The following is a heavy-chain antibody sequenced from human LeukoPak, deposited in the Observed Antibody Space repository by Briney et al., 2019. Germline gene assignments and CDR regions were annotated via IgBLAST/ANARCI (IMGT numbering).Heavy chain of an antibody. CDR1: GGSVSSGSYF. Sequence: PSETLSLTCTVSGGSVSSGSYFWSWIRQPPGKGLEWIGYIYYSGSTNYNPSLKSRVTISVDTSKNQFSLKLSSVTAADTAVYYCARGGGSWYYFDYWGQGTLVTVSS. CDR3: ARGGGSWYYFDY. V-gene: IGHV4-61*01. J-gene: IGHJ4*02. D-gene: IGHD2-15*01. CDR2: IYYSGST.